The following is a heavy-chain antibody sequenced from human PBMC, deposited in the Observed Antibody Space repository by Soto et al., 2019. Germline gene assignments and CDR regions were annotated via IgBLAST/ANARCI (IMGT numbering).Heavy chain of an antibody. CDR2: ISSRGGST. CDR3: AKQVRDGTSSPYYFDY. V-gene: IGHV3-23*01. J-gene: IGHJ4*02. CDR1: GFAFGTYA. Sequence: ESGGGMVQPGGSLRLSCGASGFAFGTYAMNWVRQAPGKGLEWVSGISSRGGSTFYADSVQGRFIISRDNSKNTLSLQMNSLRAEDTAVYYCAKQVRDGTSSPYYFDYWGQGTLVTVSS. D-gene: IGHD6-6*01.